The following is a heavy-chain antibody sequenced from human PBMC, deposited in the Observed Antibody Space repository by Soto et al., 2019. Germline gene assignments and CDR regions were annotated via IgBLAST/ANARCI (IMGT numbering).Heavy chain of an antibody. CDR1: GGSIDSNRYY. CDR2: IYYSGST. D-gene: IGHD3-10*01. V-gene: IGHV4-31*03. J-gene: IGHJ6*02. Sequence: SETLSLTCTVSGGSIDSNRYYSTWIRQPPGKGLEWIGYIYYSGSTYYNPSLKSRVTISVDTSKNQFSLKLSSVTAADTAVYYCARDRSGSYYGYYYYGMDVWGQGTTVTVSS. CDR3: ARDRSGSYYGYYYYGMDV.